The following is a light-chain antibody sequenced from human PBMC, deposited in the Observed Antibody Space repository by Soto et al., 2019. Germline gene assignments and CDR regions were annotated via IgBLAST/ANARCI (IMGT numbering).Light chain of an antibody. Sequence: QSVLTQPPSASGSPGQSVTISCTGTKSDIGVYDFVSWYQHHPGKAPRLIIYEVVQRPSGVPDRFSGSKSGNTASLTVSGLQAAAEADYFCKSYAGSNTYLFGSGTKVTV. CDR3: KSYAGSNTYL. V-gene: IGLV2-8*01. CDR2: EVV. CDR1: KSDIGVYDF. J-gene: IGLJ1*01.